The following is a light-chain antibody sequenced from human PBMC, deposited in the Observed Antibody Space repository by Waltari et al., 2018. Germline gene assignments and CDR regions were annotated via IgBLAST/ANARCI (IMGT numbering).Light chain of an antibody. CDR2: WAS. CDR1: QSVLSSSNNKHY. V-gene: IGKV4-1*01. CDR3: QQWYRYPYT. Sequence: DIVMTQCTDSLAVSLGERATINCKPSQSVLSSSNNKHYLGWYQQKSGQPRKLLISWASTRDSGFPDRFRGSGSGTECTLTIGSLQAEEVAVDYGQQWYRYPYTCGQGVKLEIK. J-gene: IGKJ2*01.